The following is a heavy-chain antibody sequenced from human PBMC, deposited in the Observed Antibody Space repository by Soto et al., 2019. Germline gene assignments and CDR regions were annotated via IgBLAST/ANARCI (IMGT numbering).Heavy chain of an antibody. CDR2: MNPNSGNT. CDR1: GYTFTSYD. J-gene: IGHJ6*02. D-gene: IGHD3-22*01. V-gene: IGHV1-8*01. Sequence: ASVKVSCKASGYTFTSYDINWVRQATGQGLEWMGWMNPNSGNTGYAQKFQGRVTMTRNTSIRTAYMELSSLRSEDTAAYYCAVVFFDSSGYYYYYYVMDVWGQGSRVTVSS. CDR3: AVVFFDSSGYYYYYYVMDV.